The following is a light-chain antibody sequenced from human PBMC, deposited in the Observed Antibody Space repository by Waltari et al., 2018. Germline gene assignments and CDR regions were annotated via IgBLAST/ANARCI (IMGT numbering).Light chain of an antibody. V-gene: IGKV3-20*01. CDR1: QSVSSNN. J-gene: IGKJ1*01. CDR2: GAS. CDR3: QQYGSSPGT. Sequence: EIVLTQSPGTLSLSPGERATLSCRASQSVSSNNLAWYQHKPGQAPRLLIYGASSRPTGIPDRFSGSGSGTDFTLTISRLEPGDFAMYYCQQYGSSPGTCGQGTKVEIK.